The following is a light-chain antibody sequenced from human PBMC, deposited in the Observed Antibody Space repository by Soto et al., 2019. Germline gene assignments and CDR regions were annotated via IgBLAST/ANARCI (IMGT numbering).Light chain of an antibody. CDR2: DVS. CDR1: SSDVGGYDY. CDR3: NSYTSSSTVA. Sequence: QSALTQPASVSESPGQSVTISCTGTSSDVGGYDYVSWYQPHPGKAPQLLIYDVSIRPSGVSDRFSGSKSGNTASLTISGLQAEDEADYYCNSYTSSSTVAFGGGTKLTVL. J-gene: IGLJ2*01. V-gene: IGLV2-14*01.